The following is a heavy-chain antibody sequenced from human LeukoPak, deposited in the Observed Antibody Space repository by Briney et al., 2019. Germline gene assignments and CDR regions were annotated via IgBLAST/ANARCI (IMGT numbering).Heavy chain of an antibody. CDR2: ISSSSSSI. CDR1: GFTFSNYN. Sequence: GGSLRLSCAASGFTFSNYNMNWVRQAPGKGLEWVSSISSSSSSIYYAESLKGRFTISRDNAKNSLYLQMNSLRAEDTAVYYCARDSSGDYWGQGTLATVSS. CDR3: ARDSSGDY. V-gene: IGHV3-21*01. J-gene: IGHJ4*02. D-gene: IGHD3-10*01.